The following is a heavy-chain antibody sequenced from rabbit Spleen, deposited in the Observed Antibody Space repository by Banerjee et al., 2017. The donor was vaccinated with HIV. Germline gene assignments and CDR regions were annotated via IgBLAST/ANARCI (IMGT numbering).Heavy chain of an antibody. D-gene: IGHD5-1*01. Sequence: QEQLEESAGGLVQPGGSLKLSCKASGFDFSSYGVSWVRQGPGKGLEWIGYIDPVFGSTNYATWVNGRFTISRTSSTTVTLRMTSLTAADRAAYFCARDLVGVIGWNFYLWGPGTLVTVS. CDR2: IDPVFGST. V-gene: IGHV1S39*01. CDR3: ARDLVGVIGWNFYL. J-gene: IGHJ6*01. CDR1: GFDFSSYG.